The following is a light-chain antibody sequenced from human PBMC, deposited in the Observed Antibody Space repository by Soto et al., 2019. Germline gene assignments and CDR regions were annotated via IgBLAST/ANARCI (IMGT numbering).Light chain of an antibody. Sequence: EIVLTQSPGTLSLSPGERATLSCRASQSVSSNYLAWYQQKPGQAPRLLIYGASSRATGIPDRFSGSGSGXXXXXTXXXLXPEXFXXYHCXQYGSSPLTFGGGTKVEIK. CDR1: QSVSSNY. V-gene: IGKV3-20*01. CDR2: GAS. CDR3: XQYGSSPLT. J-gene: IGKJ4*01.